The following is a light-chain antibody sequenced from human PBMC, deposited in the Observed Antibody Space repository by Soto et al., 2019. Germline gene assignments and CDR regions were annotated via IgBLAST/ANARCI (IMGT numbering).Light chain of an antibody. CDR1: SSDVGGYNY. Sequence: QSVLTQPASVSGSPGQSITISCSGTSSDVGGYNYVSWYQQHPGKAPKLMIYDVNSRPSGVSNRFSGSKSGNTASLTISGLQAEDEAHYYCSSYTSSSTLLFGGGTQLTVL. J-gene: IGLJ2*01. CDR3: SSYTSSSTLL. CDR2: DVN. V-gene: IGLV2-14*01.